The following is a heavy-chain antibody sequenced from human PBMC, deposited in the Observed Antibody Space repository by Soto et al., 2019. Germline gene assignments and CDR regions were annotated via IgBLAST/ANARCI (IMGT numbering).Heavy chain of an antibody. V-gene: IGHV4-34*01. Sequence: SETLSLTCAVYGGSFSGYYWSWIRQPPGKGLEWIGEINHSRSTNYNPSLKSRVTISVDTSKNQFSLKLSSVTAADTAVYYCARGGYYGSGSFDIWGQGTMVTVSS. CDR3: ARGGYYGSGSFDI. CDR1: GGSFSGYY. J-gene: IGHJ3*02. D-gene: IGHD3-10*01. CDR2: INHSRST.